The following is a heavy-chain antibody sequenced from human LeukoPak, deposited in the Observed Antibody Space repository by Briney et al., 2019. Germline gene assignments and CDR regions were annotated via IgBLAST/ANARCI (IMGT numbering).Heavy chain of an antibody. V-gene: IGHV3-7*01. CDR2: VKKDASEK. J-gene: IGHJ6*02. Sequence: PGGSLRLSCAASGFTFSNNWMTWVRQAPGKGLEWVASVKKDASEKYYVDSVKGRFTISRDNAKNSLYLQMNSLRAEDTAVYYCAGANYYGMDVWGQGTTVTVSS. CDR3: AGANYYGMDV. CDR1: GFTFSNNW.